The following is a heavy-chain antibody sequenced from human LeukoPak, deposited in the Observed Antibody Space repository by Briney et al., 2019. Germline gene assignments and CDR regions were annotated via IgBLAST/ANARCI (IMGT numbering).Heavy chain of an antibody. Sequence: GGSLRLSCAASGFTFDDYGMSWVRQAPGKGLEWVSDINWNGGSIGYADSVKGRFTISRDNAKNSVYLQMNSLRAEDTAVYYCAKDGSKSFDYWGQGTLVTVSS. V-gene: IGHV3-20*04. CDR3: AKDGSKSFDY. CDR1: GFTFDDYG. CDR2: INWNGGSI. J-gene: IGHJ4*02.